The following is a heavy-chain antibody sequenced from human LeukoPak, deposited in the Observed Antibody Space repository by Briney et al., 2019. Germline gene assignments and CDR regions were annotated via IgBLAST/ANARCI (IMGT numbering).Heavy chain of an antibody. D-gene: IGHD3-22*01. CDR1: GLTFSDYY. CDR3: AIQITMIVVVPYFDY. J-gene: IGHJ4*02. CDR2: ISGSGTTT. V-gene: IGHV3-11*04. Sequence: KPGGSLSLSCAASGLTFSDYYMTWIRQAPGKGLEWVSSISGSGTTTYSADSVRGRFTVSRDNAKNSVFLYMNSLRAEDTAVYYCAIQITMIVVVPYFDYWGQGTLVTVSS.